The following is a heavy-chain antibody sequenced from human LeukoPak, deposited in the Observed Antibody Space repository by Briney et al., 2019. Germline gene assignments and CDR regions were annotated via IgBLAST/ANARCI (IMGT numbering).Heavy chain of an antibody. CDR3: AITTTPDAYYYYMDV. J-gene: IGHJ6*03. CDR1: GGTFSSYA. D-gene: IGHD4-11*01. V-gene: IGHV1-69*05. CDR2: IIPIFGTA. Sequence: GASVKVSCKASGGTFSSYAISWVRQAPGQGLEWVGGIIPIFGTANYAQKFQGRVTITTGESTSTAYMELSSLRSEDTAVYYCAITTTPDAYYYYMDVWGKGTTVTVSS.